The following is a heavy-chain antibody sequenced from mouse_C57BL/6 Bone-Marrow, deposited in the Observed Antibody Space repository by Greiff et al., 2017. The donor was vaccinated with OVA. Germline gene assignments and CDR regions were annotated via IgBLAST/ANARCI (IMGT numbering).Heavy chain of an antibody. D-gene: IGHD4-1*01. Sequence: VHVKQSGGGLVKPGGSLKLSCAASGFTFSDYGMHWVRQAPEKGLEWVAYISSGSSTIYYADTVKGRFTISRDNAKNTLFLQMTSLRSEDTAMYYCARPGSWAWFAYWGQGTLVTVSA. CDR2: ISSGSSTI. CDR1: GFTFSDYG. J-gene: IGHJ3*01. CDR3: ARPGSWAWFAY. V-gene: IGHV5-17*01.